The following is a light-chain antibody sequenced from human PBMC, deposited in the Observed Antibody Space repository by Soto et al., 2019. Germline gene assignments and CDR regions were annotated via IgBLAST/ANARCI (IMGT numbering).Light chain of an antibody. V-gene: IGLV1-40*01. J-gene: IGLJ2*01. CDR1: SSNIGAGHV. Sequence: QPVLTQPPSVSGAPGQRVTISCTGSSSNIGAGHVVHWYQQFPGRAPNLLIYSSSNRPSGVPDRFSGSKSGTSASLAITGLQAEDEADYYCQSYDNTLSASVFGGGTKVTVL. CDR3: QSYDNTLSASV. CDR2: SSS.